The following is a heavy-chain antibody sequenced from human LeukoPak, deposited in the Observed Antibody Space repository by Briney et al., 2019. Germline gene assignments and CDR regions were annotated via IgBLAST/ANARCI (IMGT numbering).Heavy chain of an antibody. CDR3: ARDLLPRHDPSGY. CDR2: IIPILGIA. J-gene: IGHJ4*02. Sequence: PEASVKVSCKASGYTFTSYGISWVRQAPGQGLEWMGRIIPILGIANYAQKFQGRVTITADKSTSTAYMELSSLRSEDTAVYYCARDLLPRHDPSGYWGQGTLVTVSS. CDR1: GYTFTSYG. V-gene: IGHV1-69*04.